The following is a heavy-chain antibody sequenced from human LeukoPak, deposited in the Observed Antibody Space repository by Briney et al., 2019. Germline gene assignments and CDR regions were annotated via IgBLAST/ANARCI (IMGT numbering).Heavy chain of an antibody. Sequence: GRSLILSCAVSGFTFSSYGMHWVRQAPGKGLEWMAVISYDGTNKYYADSVKGRFTISRDNSKNTLYLQMNSLRAEDTAVYYCAKDLNYDFWSGFGNWGQGTLVTVSS. D-gene: IGHD3-3*01. CDR2: ISYDGTNK. V-gene: IGHV3-30*18. CDR1: GFTFSSYG. CDR3: AKDLNYDFWSGFGN. J-gene: IGHJ4*02.